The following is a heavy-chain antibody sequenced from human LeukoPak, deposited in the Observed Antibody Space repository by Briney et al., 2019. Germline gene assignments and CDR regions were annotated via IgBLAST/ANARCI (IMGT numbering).Heavy chain of an antibody. V-gene: IGHV3-69-1*02. Sequence: GGSLRLSCAASGFTFSDSHLGWIRQAPGKGLEWVSYIGSSGTTYYADSVKGRFTLPRDNVKSSVYLQMNTLRVEDTAIYFCARWIYYHTSGPWGPGTLVTVSS. CDR2: IGSSGTT. J-gene: IGHJ4*02. D-gene: IGHD3-22*01. CDR1: GFTFSDSH. CDR3: ARWIYYHTSGP.